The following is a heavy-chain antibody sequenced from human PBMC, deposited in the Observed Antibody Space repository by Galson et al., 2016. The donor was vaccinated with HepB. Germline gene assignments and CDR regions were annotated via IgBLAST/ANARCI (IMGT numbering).Heavy chain of an antibody. D-gene: IGHD4-11*01. Sequence: SLRLSCAASGFSFNNSWMNWVRQASGKGPEWVASMNPDGSANYYVGSVRGRYTISRDNAKNSLYLQMDSLRADDTAVYYCARDRAYSQFDFWGQGTPVTVSS. CDR1: GFSFNNSW. CDR3: ARDRAYSQFDF. CDR2: MNPDGSAN. J-gene: IGHJ4*02. V-gene: IGHV3-7*03.